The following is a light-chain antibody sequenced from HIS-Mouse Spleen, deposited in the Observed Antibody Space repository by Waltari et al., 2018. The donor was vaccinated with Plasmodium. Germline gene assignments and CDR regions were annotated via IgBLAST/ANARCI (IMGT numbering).Light chain of an antibody. Sequence: SYVLTQPPSVSVAPGQTARITCGGNNIGSKSVQWYKQKPGQAPVLGVSDDSDRPSGIPERFSGSNSGNTATLTISRVEAGDEADYYCQVWDSSSDHYVFGTGTKVTVL. CDR1: NIGSKS. CDR2: DDS. J-gene: IGLJ1*01. V-gene: IGLV3-21*02. CDR3: QVWDSSSDHYV.